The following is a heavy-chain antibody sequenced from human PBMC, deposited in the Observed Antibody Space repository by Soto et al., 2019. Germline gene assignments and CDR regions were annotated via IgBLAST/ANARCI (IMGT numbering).Heavy chain of an antibody. J-gene: IGHJ4*02. D-gene: IGHD1-1*01. Sequence: QLQLQEAGPGLVKPSETLSLTCGVSGVSISSVRSSWAWIRQPPGKGLEWIGTISSTRATWHRPSPQGCFSIALEQSKNGVPGGLGLGAPPEPAVNYWAPQPEPFVSRWYGPENRGQGTPVP. CDR1: GVSISSVRSS. V-gene: IGHV4-39*03. CDR3: APQPEPFVSRWYGPEN. CDR2: ISSTRAT.